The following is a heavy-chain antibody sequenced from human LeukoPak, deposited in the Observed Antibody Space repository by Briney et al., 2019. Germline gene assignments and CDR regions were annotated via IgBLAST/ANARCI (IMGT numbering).Heavy chain of an antibody. CDR3: ASEVVVSAQSFDL. D-gene: IGHD2-21*01. V-gene: IGHV3-11*01. J-gene: IGHJ3*01. CDR2: ISYSGSTI. Sequence: SLTPPCAAPPLPFTPYYMSSLPQAPAQGLEWISYISYSGSTIYYAESVKGRFTIPRDNTKKSLYLEMNSLRAEDTALYYCASEVVVSAQSFDLWGQGTMVTVSS. CDR1: PLPFTPYY.